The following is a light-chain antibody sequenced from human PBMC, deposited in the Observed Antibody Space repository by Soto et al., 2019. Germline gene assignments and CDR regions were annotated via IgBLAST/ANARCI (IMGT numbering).Light chain of an antibody. CDR1: QGISNY. V-gene: IGKV1-27*01. J-gene: IGKJ4*01. Sequence: DIQMTQSPCSLSASVGDRVTITCRASQGISNYLAWYQQKPGKVPKLLIYAASTLRSGVPSRFSGSGSGTDFTLTISSLQPEDIATYYCQNYISAPLTFGGGTKVDIK. CDR3: QNYISAPLT. CDR2: AAS.